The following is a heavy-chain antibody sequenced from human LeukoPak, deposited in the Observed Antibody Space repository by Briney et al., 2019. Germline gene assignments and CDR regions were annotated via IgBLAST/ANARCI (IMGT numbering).Heavy chain of an antibody. CDR2: IAHSGGT. V-gene: IGHV4-34*01. D-gene: IGHD3/OR15-3a*01. J-gene: IGHJ4*02. Sequence: SETLSLTCAVYGGSLSGYYWNWIRQSPVKGLEWIGEIAHSGGTNYNPSLKSRVNLSVDMSKNQLSLKLSSVTAADTAVYYCARGFLRDFYFDHWGQGSLVTVSS. CDR1: GGSLSGYY. CDR3: ARGFLRDFYFDH.